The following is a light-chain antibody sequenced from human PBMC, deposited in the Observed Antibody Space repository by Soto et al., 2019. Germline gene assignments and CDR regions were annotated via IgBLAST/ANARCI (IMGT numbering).Light chain of an antibody. CDR1: QSVSNSS. CDR3: QQYGSSPPIT. V-gene: IGKV3-20*01. CDR2: GAS. Sequence: EIVLTQSPGTLSLSPGERATLSCRASQSVSNSSLAWHQQKPGQAPRILIYGASSRATVLPDRFSGSGSGTDFTLTISRLEPEDFAVYYCQQYGSSPPITFGQGTRLEIK. J-gene: IGKJ5*01.